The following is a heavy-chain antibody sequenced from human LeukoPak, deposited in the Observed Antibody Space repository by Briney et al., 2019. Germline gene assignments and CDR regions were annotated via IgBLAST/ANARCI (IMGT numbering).Heavy chain of an antibody. D-gene: IGHD3-10*01. Sequence: ASVKVSCKASGYTFTSYGISWVRQAPGQGLEWMGWISVYNGNTNYAQKFQGRVTMTTDTSTSTAYMELRSLRSDDTAVYYCARDGFRYFGSGSYYVGSWFDPWGQGTLVTVSS. J-gene: IGHJ5*02. CDR1: GYTFTSYG. CDR3: ARDGFRYFGSGSYYVGSWFDP. CDR2: ISVYNGNT. V-gene: IGHV1-18*01.